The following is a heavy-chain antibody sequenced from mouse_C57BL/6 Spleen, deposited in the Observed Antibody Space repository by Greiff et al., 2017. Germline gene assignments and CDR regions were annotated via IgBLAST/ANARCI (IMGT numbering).Heavy chain of an antibody. V-gene: IGHV3-6*01. CDR1: GYSITSGYY. D-gene: IGHD2-1*01. J-gene: IGHJ4*01. CDR3: AREKDYGNYDYAMDY. Sequence: EVKLMESGPGLVKPSQSLSLTCSVTGYSITSGYYWNWIRQFPGNKLEWMGYISYDGSNNYNPSLKNRISITRDTSKNQFFLKLNSVTTEDTATYYCAREKDYGNYDYAMDYWGQGTSVTVSS. CDR2: ISYDGSN.